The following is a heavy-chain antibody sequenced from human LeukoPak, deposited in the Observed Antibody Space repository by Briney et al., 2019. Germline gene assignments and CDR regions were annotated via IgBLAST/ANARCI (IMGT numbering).Heavy chain of an antibody. CDR3: AELGITMIGGV. Sequence: GWCLTLSCAASVFTFSRYWLGWVRQAQGKGMEWVASIKQDGSEKDYVDSVKCRFTISRDNAKNSLYLQMNSLRAEDTAVYYCAELGITMIGGVWGKGTTVTISS. J-gene: IGHJ6*04. CDR2: IKQDGSEK. CDR1: VFTFSRYW. D-gene: IGHD3-10*02. V-gene: IGHV3-7*01.